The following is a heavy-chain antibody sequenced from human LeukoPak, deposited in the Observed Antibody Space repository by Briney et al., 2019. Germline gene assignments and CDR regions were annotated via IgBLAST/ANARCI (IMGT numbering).Heavy chain of an antibody. D-gene: IGHD3-16*01. J-gene: IGHJ4*02. CDR2: INYRGST. CDR1: NASISSNTYY. Sequence: PSETLSLTCTVSNASISSNTYYRAWIRQPPGKGLEYIGSINYRGSTYYNPSLKSRVTLSVDTSKNQFSLKLNSVTAADTAVYXXXXXXXDYVWGNQHFDYWGQGTLVTVSS. CDR3: XXXXXDYVWGNQHFDY. V-gene: IGHV4-39*07.